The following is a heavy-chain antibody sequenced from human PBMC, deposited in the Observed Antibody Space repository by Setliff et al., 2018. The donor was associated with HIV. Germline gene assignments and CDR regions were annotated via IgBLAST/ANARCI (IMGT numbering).Heavy chain of an antibody. D-gene: IGHD3-10*01. V-gene: IGHV4-61*02. CDR2: IYTSGST. Sequence: TLSLTCTVSGGSISSGTYYWSWIRQPAGKALEWIGRIYTSGSTNYNPSLKSRVTISVDTSKNQFSLRLSSVTAADAAVYYCARESYFYYFDYWGQGTLVTVSS. J-gene: IGHJ4*02. CDR3: ARESYFYYFDY. CDR1: GGSISSGTYY.